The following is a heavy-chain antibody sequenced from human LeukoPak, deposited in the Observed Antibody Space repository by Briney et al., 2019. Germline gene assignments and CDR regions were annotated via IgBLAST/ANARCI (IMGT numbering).Heavy chain of an antibody. J-gene: IGHJ4*02. CDR1: GFTFSSYG. CDR2: INWNGDST. Sequence: GGSLRLSCAASGFTFSSYGMSWVRQAPGKGLEWVSGINWNGDSTGYADSVKGRFTISRDNAKNSLYLQMNSLRAEDTALYYCAKNVGSGWYFHFDYWGQGTLVTVSS. V-gene: IGHV3-20*04. CDR3: AKNVGSGWYFHFDY. D-gene: IGHD6-19*01.